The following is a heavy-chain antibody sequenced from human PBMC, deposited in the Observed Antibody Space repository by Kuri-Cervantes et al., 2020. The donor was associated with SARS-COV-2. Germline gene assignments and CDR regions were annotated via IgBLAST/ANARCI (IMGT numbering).Heavy chain of an antibody. J-gene: IGHJ5*02. CDR1: GFSLSNARMG. Sequence: SGPTLVKPTETLTLTCTVSGFSLSNARMGVSWIRQPPGKALEWLAHIFSNDEKSYSTSLKSRLTISKDTSKSQVLLTMTNMDPVDTATYYCSRIYQRDNWFDPWGQGTLVTVSS. CDR2: IFSNDEK. CDR3: SRIYQRDNWFDP. V-gene: IGHV2-26*01. D-gene: IGHD2-2*01.